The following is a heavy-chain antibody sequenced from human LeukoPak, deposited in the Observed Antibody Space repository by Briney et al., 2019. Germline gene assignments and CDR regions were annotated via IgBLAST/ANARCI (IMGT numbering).Heavy chain of an antibody. V-gene: IGHV4-59*08. CDR3: ASGPSSSGWPAG. D-gene: IGHD6-19*01. CDR1: GVSLSSYY. J-gene: IGHJ4*02. CDR2: IYYSGST. Sequence: SETLSLTCTVSGVSLSSYYWSWIRQPPGKGLEWIGYIYYSGSTYYNPSLKSRVTISVDTSKNQFSLKLSSVTAADTAVYYCASGPSSSGWPAGWGQGTLVTVSS.